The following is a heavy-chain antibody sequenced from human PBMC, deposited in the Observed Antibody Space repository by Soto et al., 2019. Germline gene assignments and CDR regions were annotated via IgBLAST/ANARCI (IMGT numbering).Heavy chain of an antibody. V-gene: IGHV1-69*01. CDR2: IVPVFGTA. J-gene: IGHJ5*02. Sequence: QVQLVQSGAEVTKPGSSVKVSCKASGGTFSRYTISWVRQAPGQGLEWMGQIVPVFGTANYAQKFRGRITITADESTATAYMELTSLRSEDTAVYYCATLGYSRPPGSREGGNWFDPWGQGTLVTVSS. CDR1: GGTFSRYT. CDR3: ATLGYSRPPGSREGGNWFDP. D-gene: IGHD5-12*01.